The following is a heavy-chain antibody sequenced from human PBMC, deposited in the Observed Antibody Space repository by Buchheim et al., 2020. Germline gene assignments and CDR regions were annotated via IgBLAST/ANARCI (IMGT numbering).Heavy chain of an antibody. D-gene: IGHD3-10*01. CDR3: AKDSAQLLWFGEFRYYFDY. CDR1: GFTFSSYA. V-gene: IGHV3-23*01. J-gene: IGHJ4*02. CDR2: ISGSGGST. Sequence: EVQLLESGGGLVQPGGSLRLSCAASGFTFSSYAMSWVRQAPGKGLEWVSAISGSGGSTYYADSVKGRFTISRDNSKNTLYLQMNSLRAEDTAVYYCAKDSAQLLWFGEFRYYFDYWGQGTL.